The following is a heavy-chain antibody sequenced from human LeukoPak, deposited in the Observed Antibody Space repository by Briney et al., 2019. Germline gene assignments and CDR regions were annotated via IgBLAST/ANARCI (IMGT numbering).Heavy chain of an antibody. CDR1: GASISSPSYF. V-gene: IGHV4-39*07. CDR2: MFYSGTP. Sequence: PSETLSLTCTVSGASISSPSYFWGWVRQPPGKGLEWIGSMFYSGTPYYNPSLESPLTISDDTSNNQFSLRLSYVTAADPAVYYGAGQDESPRPSNYSGQGSLVTVSS. CDR3: AGQDESPRPSNY. J-gene: IGHJ4*02. D-gene: IGHD2-15*01.